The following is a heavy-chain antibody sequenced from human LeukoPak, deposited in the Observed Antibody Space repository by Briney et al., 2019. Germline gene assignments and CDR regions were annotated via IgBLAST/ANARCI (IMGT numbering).Heavy chain of an antibody. V-gene: IGHV4-4*07. CDR1: GGSISSYY. CDR2: IYTSGYT. D-gene: IGHD6-13*01. J-gene: IGHJ6*03. CDR3: ARDRAAAGTYYYYMDV. Sequence: SETLSLTFTVSGGSISSYYWSWIRQPAGKGLEWIGRIYTSGYTYYNPSLESRITMSVDTSKNQFSLRLSSVTAADTAVYYCARDRAAAGTYYYYMDVWGKGPRSPPP.